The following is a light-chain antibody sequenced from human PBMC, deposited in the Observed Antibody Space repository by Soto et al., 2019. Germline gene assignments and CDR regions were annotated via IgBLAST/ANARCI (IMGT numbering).Light chain of an antibody. CDR3: QQYGSSPRT. CDR2: ATS. V-gene: IGKV3-20*01. J-gene: IGKJ1*01. CDR1: QHVTSGY. Sequence: EVVLTQSPGTLSLSPGERATLSCRASQHVTSGYLAGYQQKPGQAPRLLMYATSTRATGIPDRFSGSGSGTVFTLTITTLAPEDFAVYYCQQYGSSPRTLGQGTKVEIK.